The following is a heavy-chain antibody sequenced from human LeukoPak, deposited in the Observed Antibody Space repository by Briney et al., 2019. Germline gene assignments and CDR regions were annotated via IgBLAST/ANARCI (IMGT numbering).Heavy chain of an antibody. D-gene: IGHD2-21*02. CDR1: GGTFSSYA. J-gene: IGHJ5*02. CDR3: ARVIRDPNWFDP. CDR2: IIPIFGTA. V-gene: IGHV1-69*05. Sequence: KPGPSVKVSCKASGGTFSSYAISWVRQAPGQGLEWMGRIIPIFGTANYAQKFQGRVTITTDESTSTAYMELSSLRSEDTAVYYCARVIRDPNWFDPWGQGTLVTASS.